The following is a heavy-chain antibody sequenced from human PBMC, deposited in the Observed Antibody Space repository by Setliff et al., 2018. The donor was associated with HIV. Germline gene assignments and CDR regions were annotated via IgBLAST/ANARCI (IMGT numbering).Heavy chain of an antibody. V-gene: IGHV3-21*01. D-gene: IGHD3-22*01. J-gene: IGHJ4*02. CDR1: GFNFKDFS. CDR2: ISGSGTYT. Sequence: PGGSLRLSCAASGFNFKDFSMHWVRLRPGKGLEWVASISGSGTYTHYADSVRGRFTVSRDNAKNSLCLQLDSLKVEDTALYFCVRSLSGNSSTYYCDFDFWGQGAPVTVSS. CDR3: VRSLSGNSSTYYCDFDF.